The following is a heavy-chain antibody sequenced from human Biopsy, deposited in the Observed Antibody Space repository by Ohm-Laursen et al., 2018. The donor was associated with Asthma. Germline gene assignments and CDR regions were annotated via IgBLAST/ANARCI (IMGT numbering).Heavy chain of an antibody. J-gene: IGHJ4*02. CDR2: IYSGGTS. D-gene: IGHD2-2*01. CDR3: ARGGSSNWSHYYFDY. CDR1: GFAVSRDH. V-gene: IGHV3-53*01. Sequence: SLRLSCAASGFAVSRDHMFWVRQAPGKGLEWVSVIYSGGTSHTADSVRGRFTISRDYSKNTLYLQMHSLRAKDTAVYYCARGGSSNWSHYYFDYWGQGTLVTVSS.